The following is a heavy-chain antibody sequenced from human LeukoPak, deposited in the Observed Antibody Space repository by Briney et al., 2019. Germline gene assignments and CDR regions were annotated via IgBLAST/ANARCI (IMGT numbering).Heavy chain of an antibody. J-gene: IGHJ4*02. CDR2: IDPSDSYT. CDR1: GYSFSSYW. Sequence: GESLKISCKGSGYSFSSYWINWVRQMPGKGLEWMGRIDPSDSYTRYSPSFQGHVTISADKSITTAYLQWSSLRASDTAMYYCARTDSAYEYLDYWGQGTLVTVSS. CDR3: ARTDSAYEYLDY. V-gene: IGHV5-10-1*01. D-gene: IGHD5-12*01.